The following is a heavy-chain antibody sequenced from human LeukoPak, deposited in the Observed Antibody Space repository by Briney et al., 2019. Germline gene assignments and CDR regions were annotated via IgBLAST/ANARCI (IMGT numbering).Heavy chain of an antibody. CDR2: INTDGSST. Sequence: GGSLRLSCAASGFTFSSYWIHWVRQAPGKGLVWVSRINTDGSSTSYADSVKGRFTISRDNAKNTLYLQMNSLRAEDTAVYYCARASGSTYYFDYWGQGTLVTVSS. CDR1: GFTFSSYW. CDR3: ARASGSTYYFDY. D-gene: IGHD5/OR15-5a*01. J-gene: IGHJ4*02. V-gene: IGHV3-74*01.